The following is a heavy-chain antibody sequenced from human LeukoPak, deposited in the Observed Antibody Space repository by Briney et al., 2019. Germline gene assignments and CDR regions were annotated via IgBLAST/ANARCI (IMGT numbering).Heavy chain of an antibody. V-gene: IGHV3-11*06. CDR1: GFTFSDYY. Sequence: GGSLRLSCAASGFTFSDYYMSWIRQAPGKGLEWVSYISSSGCYTNYADSVKGRFTISRDNAKNSLYLQMNSLRAEDTAVYYCARPLGTGAFGELSWGQGTPVTVSS. D-gene: IGHD3-10*01. J-gene: IGHJ5*02. CDR3: ARPLGTGAFGELS. CDR2: ISSSGCYT.